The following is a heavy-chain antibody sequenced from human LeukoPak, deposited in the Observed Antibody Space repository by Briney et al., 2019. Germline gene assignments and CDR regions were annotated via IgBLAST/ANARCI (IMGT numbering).Heavy chain of an antibody. V-gene: IGHV3-23*01. Sequence: PAVTLTLSCAASAFTFRNYAMRWLPHAPGKALLWLSTISGSGGSTYYADWGKGRCAVSRDNSKKTLYLQMNSVRGDDTAVYYCARVQYSYGYDGSFYWGQGTLVTVSS. CDR1: AFTFRNYA. J-gene: IGHJ4*02. D-gene: IGHD5-18*01. CDR2: ISGSGGST. CDR3: ARVQYSYGYDGSFY.